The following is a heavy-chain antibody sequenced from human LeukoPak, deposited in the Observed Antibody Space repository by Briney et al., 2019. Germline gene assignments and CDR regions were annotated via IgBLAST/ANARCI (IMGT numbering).Heavy chain of an antibody. CDR1: GYTFTSYD. V-gene: IGHV1-8*01. J-gene: IGHJ5*02. CDR3: AREGGAYYYDSSGYYPLEP. D-gene: IGHD3-22*01. Sequence: ASVKVSCKASGYTFTSYDINWVRQATGQGLEWMGWMNPNSGNTGYAQKFQGRVTMTRNTSISTAYMELSSLRSEDTAVYYCAREGGAYYYDSSGYYPLEPWGQGTLVTVSS. CDR2: MNPNSGNT.